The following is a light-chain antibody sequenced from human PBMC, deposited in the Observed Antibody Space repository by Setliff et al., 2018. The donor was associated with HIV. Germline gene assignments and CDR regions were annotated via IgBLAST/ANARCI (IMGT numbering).Light chain of an antibody. V-gene: IGLV1-44*01. CDR2: SND. CDR1: NSSIGSNT. CDR3: AAWDDRLNGFYV. J-gene: IGLJ1*01. Sequence: QSVLAQPPSASETPGQRVTISCSGSNSSIGSNTVNWYQQLPGTAPKLFIYSNDQRPSGVPDRFSGSKSGTSASLAISGLQSEDEANYDCAAWDDRLNGFYVFGTGTKVTVL.